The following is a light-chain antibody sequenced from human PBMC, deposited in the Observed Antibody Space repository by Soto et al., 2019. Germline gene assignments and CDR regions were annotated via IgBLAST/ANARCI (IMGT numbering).Light chain of an antibody. CDR2: DVS. Sequence: QSVRTQPRSVSGSPGQSVTISCTGTSSDVGGYNYVSWYQQHPGKAPKLMIYDVSKRPSGVPDRFSGSKSGNTASLTNSGLQAEDEADYYCCSYAGSYTYVFGTGTKVTVL. CDR3: CSYAGSYTYV. J-gene: IGLJ1*01. V-gene: IGLV2-11*01. CDR1: SSDVGGYNY.